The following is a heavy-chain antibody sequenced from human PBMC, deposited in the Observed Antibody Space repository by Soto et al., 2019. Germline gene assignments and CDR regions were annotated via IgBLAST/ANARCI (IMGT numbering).Heavy chain of an antibody. D-gene: IGHD4-17*01. Sequence: QVQLQQWGAGLLKPSETLSLTCAVYGGSFSGYYWSWIRQPPGKGLEWIGEINHSGSTNYNPSLKSRVTISVDTSKNQFSLKLSSVTAADTAVYYCARGSSTVTSQRWDFDYWGQGTLVTVSS. J-gene: IGHJ4*02. CDR3: ARGSSTVTSQRWDFDY. V-gene: IGHV4-34*01. CDR2: INHSGST. CDR1: GGSFSGYY.